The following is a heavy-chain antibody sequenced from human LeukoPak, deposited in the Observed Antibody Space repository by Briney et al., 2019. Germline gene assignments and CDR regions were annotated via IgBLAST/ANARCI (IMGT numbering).Heavy chain of an antibody. CDR1: GFTFSPYS. Sequence: GGSLRLSCAASGFTFSPYSMNWVRQSPGKGLEWVSSISSSSSYIYYADSVKGRFTISRDNAKNSLYLQMNSLRAEDTAVYYCARGSRPGGMDVWGQGTTVTVSS. CDR2: ISSSSSYI. CDR3: ARGSRPGGMDV. J-gene: IGHJ6*02. V-gene: IGHV3-21*01. D-gene: IGHD2-2*01.